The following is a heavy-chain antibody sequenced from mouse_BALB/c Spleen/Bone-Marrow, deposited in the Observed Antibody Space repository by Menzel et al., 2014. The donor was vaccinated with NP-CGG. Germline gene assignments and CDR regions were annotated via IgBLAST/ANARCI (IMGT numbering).Heavy chain of an antibody. CDR3: ANYYYGSCLFAY. CDR2: IDPANGNT. J-gene: IGHJ3*01. CDR1: GFNIKDTY. Sequence: EVQLQESGAELAKPGASVKLSCTASGFNIKDTYMHWVKQRPEQGLEWIGRIDPANGNTKYDPKFQDKATITADTSSNTAYLQLSSLTSEDTAVYYCANYYYGSCLFAYWGQGTLVTVSA. D-gene: IGHD1-1*01. V-gene: IGHV14-3*02.